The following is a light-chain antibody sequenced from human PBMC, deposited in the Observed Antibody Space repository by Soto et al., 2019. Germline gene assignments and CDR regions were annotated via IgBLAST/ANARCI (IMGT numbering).Light chain of an antibody. Sequence: SMLPRTTLTVSPGARATLSCRASQSVRTNLAWYRQKPGQAPRLLIYAASTRATGIPARFSGSGSGTEFTLTISSLQSEDFAVYYCQQYNYWPRTFGQGTRWIS. V-gene: IGKV3-15*01. CDR1: QSVRTN. J-gene: IGKJ1*01. CDR3: QQYNYWPRT. CDR2: AAS.